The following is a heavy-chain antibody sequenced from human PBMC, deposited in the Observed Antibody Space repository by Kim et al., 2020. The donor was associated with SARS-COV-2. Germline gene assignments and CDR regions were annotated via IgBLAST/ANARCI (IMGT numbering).Heavy chain of an antibody. D-gene: IGHD3-10*01. V-gene: IGHV3-21*01. Sequence: GGSLRLSCAASGFTFSSYSMNWVRQAPGKGLEWVSSISSSSSSIYYADSVKGRFTISRDNAKNSLYLQMNSLRAEDTAVYYCARGLAVWHGGFYYGMDVWGQGTTVTVSS. J-gene: IGHJ6*02. CDR1: GFTFSSYS. CDR3: ARGLAVWHGGFYYGMDV. CDR2: ISSSSSSI.